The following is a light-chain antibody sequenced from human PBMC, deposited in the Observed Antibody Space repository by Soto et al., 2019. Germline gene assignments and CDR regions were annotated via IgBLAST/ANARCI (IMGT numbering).Light chain of an antibody. Sequence: QSVLAQPPSVSGTPGQRVTISCSGSSSNIGKNTVSWYQQLPGAAPKPLISTDNQRPSGVTNRFSGSKSGTSASLAISGLRSEDEADYYCAAWDNSLNGHVFGTGTKLTVL. CDR3: AAWDNSLNGHV. J-gene: IGLJ1*01. V-gene: IGLV1-44*01. CDR1: SSNIGKNT. CDR2: TDN.